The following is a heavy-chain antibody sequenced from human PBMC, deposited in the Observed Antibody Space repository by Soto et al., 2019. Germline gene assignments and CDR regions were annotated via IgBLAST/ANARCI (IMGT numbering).Heavy chain of an antibody. V-gene: IGHV1-3*01. CDR2: INAGNGHT. CDR1: GYTFTSYA. D-gene: IGHD4-17*01. J-gene: IGHJ6*03. Sequence: ASVKVSCKASGYTFTSYAMHWVRQAPGQRLEWMGWINAGNGHTKYSQNFQGRVTITRDTSASTAYMELGSLRSEDTAVYYCARDRGDYGDYLYYYYYMDVWGKGTTVTVS. CDR3: ARDRGDYGDYLYYYYYMDV.